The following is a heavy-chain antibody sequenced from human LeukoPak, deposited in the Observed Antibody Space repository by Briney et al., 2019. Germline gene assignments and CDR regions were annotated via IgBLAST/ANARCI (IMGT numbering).Heavy chain of an antibody. CDR1: GFTFSSYA. D-gene: IGHD1-14*01. CDR2: ISYDGSNK. J-gene: IGHJ3*02. Sequence: GGSLRLSCAASGFTFSSYAMHWVRQAPGKGLEWVAVISYDGSNKYYADSVKGRFTISRDNSKNTLYLQMNSLRAEDTAVYYCARGISSPGAFDIWGQGTMVTVSS. CDR3: ARGISSPGAFDI. V-gene: IGHV3-30-3*01.